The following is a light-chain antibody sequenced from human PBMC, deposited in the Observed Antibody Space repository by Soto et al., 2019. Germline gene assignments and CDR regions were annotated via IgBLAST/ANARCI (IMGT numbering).Light chain of an antibody. J-gene: IGKJ2*01. Sequence: AIRMTQSPSSLSASTGDRVTITCRASQGISSYLAWYQEKPGKAPKLLIYAASTLQGGVPSRFSGSGSGTEFTLTISCLQSEDVATYYCQQYYNNPYTFGQGTKVEIK. CDR1: QGISSY. V-gene: IGKV1-8*01. CDR3: QQYYNNPYT. CDR2: AAS.